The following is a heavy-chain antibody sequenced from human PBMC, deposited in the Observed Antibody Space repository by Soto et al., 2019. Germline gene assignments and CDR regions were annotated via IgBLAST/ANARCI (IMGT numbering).Heavy chain of an antibody. V-gene: IGHV3-30-3*01. CDR3: ARGKVRYCSGGSCYARDAFDI. D-gene: IGHD2-15*01. Sequence: QVQLVESGGGVVQPGRSLRLSCAASGFTFSSYAMHWVRQAPGKGLEWVAVISYDGSNKYYADSVKGRFTISRDNSKNTLYLQMTSLRAEDPAVYYCARGKVRYCSGGSCYARDAFDIWGQGTMVTVSS. J-gene: IGHJ3*02. CDR2: ISYDGSNK. CDR1: GFTFSSYA.